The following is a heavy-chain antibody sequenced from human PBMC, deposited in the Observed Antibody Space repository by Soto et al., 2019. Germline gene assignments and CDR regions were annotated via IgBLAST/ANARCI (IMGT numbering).Heavy chain of an antibody. Sequence: GGSLRLSCAASGFTFSNAWMSWVRQAPGKGLEWVGRIKSKTEGGTTDYAAPVKGRFTISRDDSKNTLYLQMNSLKTEDTAVYYCTTSQVVAAQRDYGDDDAFDIWGQGTMVTVSS. CDR1: GFTFSNAW. D-gene: IGHD2-15*01. J-gene: IGHJ3*02. CDR3: TTSQVVAAQRDYGDDDAFDI. CDR2: IKSKTEGGTT. V-gene: IGHV3-15*01.